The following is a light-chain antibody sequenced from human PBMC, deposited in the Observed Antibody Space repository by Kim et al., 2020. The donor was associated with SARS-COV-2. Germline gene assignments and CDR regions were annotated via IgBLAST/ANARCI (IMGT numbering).Light chain of an antibody. J-gene: IGLJ2*01. CDR3: SSYTSSSALE. CDR1: SSDVGGYNY. V-gene: IGLV2-14*03. CDR2: DVT. Sequence: QSALTQPASVSGSPGQSITISYTGTSSDVGGYNYVSWYQQHPGKAPKLMIYDVTNRPSGVSNRFSGSKSGNTASLTISGLQAEDEADYYCSSYTSSSALEIGGGTQLTVL.